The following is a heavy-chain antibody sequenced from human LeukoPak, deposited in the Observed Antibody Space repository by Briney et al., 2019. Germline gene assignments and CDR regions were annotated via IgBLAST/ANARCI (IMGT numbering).Heavy chain of an antibody. CDR1: GFTFSSYA. CDR3: AKTGALTVTTFDN. J-gene: IGHJ4*02. Sequence: HPGGSLRLSCAASGFTFSSYAMSWVRQAPGKGLEWVSAISGSGGSTYYADSVKGRFTISRDNSKNTLYLQMNSLRAEDTAVYYCAKTGALTVTTFDNWGQGTLVTVSS. V-gene: IGHV3-23*01. D-gene: IGHD4-17*01. CDR2: ISGSGGST.